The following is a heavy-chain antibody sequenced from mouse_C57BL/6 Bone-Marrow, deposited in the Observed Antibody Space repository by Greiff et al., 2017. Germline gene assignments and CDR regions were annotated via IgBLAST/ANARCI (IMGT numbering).Heavy chain of an antibody. CDR2: INPYNGDT. CDR1: GYSFTGYF. V-gene: IGHV1-20*01. CDR3: ARDYGSSYLAWFAY. Sequence: DVQLQESGPELVKPGDSVKISCKASGYSFTGYFMNWVMQSHGKSLEWIGRINPYNGDTFYNQKFKGKATLTVDKSSSTAHMELRSLTSEDSAVYYCARDYGSSYLAWFAYWGQGTLVTVSA. J-gene: IGHJ3*01. D-gene: IGHD1-1*01.